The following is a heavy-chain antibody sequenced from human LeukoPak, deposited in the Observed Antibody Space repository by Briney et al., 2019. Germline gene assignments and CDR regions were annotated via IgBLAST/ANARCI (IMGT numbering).Heavy chain of an antibody. J-gene: IGHJ4*02. CDR2: IYSGGDT. CDR1: GFTFSSYG. Sequence: PGGSLRLSCAVSGFTFSSYGMHWVRQAPGKGLEWVSVIYSGGDTYYADSVKGRFTISRDNSKNTLSLQMNSLRAEDTAMYYCARDGFSTSWGLAYWGQGTLVTVSS. D-gene: IGHD6-13*01. CDR3: ARDGFSTSWGLAY. V-gene: IGHV3-53*01.